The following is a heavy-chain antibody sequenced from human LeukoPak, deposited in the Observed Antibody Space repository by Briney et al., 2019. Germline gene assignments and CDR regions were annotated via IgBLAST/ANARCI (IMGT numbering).Heavy chain of an antibody. CDR1: GFTFSSYA. D-gene: IGHD2-2*01. J-gene: IGHJ4*02. V-gene: IGHV3-23*01. Sequence: GGSLRLSCAVSGFTFSSYAMSWVRQAPGKGLEWVSCISGSGGSTYYADSVKGRFTISRDNAKNSLYLQMNSLRTEDTALYYCAKDKVRRNYFSHNDYWGQGTLVTVSS. CDR2: ISGSGGST. CDR3: AKDKVRRNYFSHNDY.